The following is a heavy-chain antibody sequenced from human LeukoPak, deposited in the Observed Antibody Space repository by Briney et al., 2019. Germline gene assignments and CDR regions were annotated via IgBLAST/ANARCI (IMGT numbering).Heavy chain of an antibody. CDR3: AKGRSGYCSGGSCYYFDY. CDR2: ISGSGGST. Sequence: PGGSLRLSCAASGFSFSTYSMNWVRQAPGKGLEWVSAISGSGGSTYYADSVKGRFTISRDNSKNTLYLQMHSPRAEDTAVYYCAKGRSGYCSGGSCYYFDYWGQGTLVTVSS. D-gene: IGHD2-15*01. CDR1: GFSFSTYS. J-gene: IGHJ4*02. V-gene: IGHV3-23*01.